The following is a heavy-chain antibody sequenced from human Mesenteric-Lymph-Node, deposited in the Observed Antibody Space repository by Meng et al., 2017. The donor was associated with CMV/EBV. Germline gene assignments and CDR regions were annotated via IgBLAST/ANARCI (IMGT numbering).Heavy chain of an antibody. J-gene: IGHJ6*02. CDR3: ARSGFYYGLDF. CDR2: IGFNSGDT. D-gene: IGHD3-10*01. V-gene: IGHV1-2*02. CDR1: GHTFTGYY. Sequence: ASVKVSCKSSGHTFTGYYIHWVRQAPGQGLEWMGWIGFNSGDTNYAQKSQGRVTMTGDTSISTLYMELRRLSPDDSAVYYCARSGFYYGLDFWGQGTSVTVSS.